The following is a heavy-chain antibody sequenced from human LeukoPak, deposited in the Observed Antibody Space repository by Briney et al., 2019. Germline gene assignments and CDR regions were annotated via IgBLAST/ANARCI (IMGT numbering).Heavy chain of an antibody. V-gene: IGHV4-59*08. CDR2: IYYSGST. D-gene: IGHD6-19*01. CDR3: ARLRPVAGYDAFDI. CDR1: GGSISSYY. Sequence: SETLSLTCSVSGGSISSYYWSWIRQPPGKGLEWIGYIYYSGSTNYNPSLKSRVTMSVDTSKNQFSLKLTSVTAANTAVYYCARLRPVAGYDAFDIWGHGTMVTVSS. J-gene: IGHJ3*02.